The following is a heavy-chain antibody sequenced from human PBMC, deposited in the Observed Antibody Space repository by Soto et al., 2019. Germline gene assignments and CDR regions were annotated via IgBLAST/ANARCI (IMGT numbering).Heavy chain of an antibody. CDR2: IYHSGST. Sequence: LSETLSLTCAVSGYSISSGYYWGWIRQPPGKGLEWIGSIYHSGSTYYNPSLKSRVTISVDTSKNQFSLKLSSVTAADTAVYYCARGQQGSPRVFYYYGMDVWGQGTTVTVSS. CDR3: ARGQQGSPRVFYYYGMDV. D-gene: IGHD6-13*01. J-gene: IGHJ6*02. CDR1: GYSISSGYY. V-gene: IGHV4-38-2*01.